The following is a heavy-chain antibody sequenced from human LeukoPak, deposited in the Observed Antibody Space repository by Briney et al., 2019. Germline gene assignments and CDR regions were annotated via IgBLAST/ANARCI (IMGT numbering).Heavy chain of an antibody. V-gene: IGHV3-74*01. CDR2: ISNDGSST. Sequence: PGGSLRLSCAASGFTFSSYWMYWVRQAPGKGLVWVSRISNDGSSTNYADSVKGRFTISRDNTKNTLYLQMNSLRVEDTALYYCSLNWGSGWYFDLWGRGTLVTVSS. J-gene: IGHJ2*01. CDR3: SLNWGSGWYFDL. D-gene: IGHD7-27*01. CDR1: GFTFSSYW.